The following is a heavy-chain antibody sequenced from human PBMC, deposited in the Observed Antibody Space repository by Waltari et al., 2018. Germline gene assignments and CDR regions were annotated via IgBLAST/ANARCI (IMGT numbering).Heavy chain of an antibody. CDR1: GFTFSSHW. J-gene: IGHJ4*02. V-gene: IGHV3-7*04. Sequence: EVQLVESGGGLVQPGGSLRLSCAASGFTFSSHWIVWVRQAPGKGLEWVANIKQDGSEKYYVDSVKGRFTISRDNAKNSLYLQMNSLRAEDTAVYYCAREEWDCGGDCYPSGNFDYWGQGTLVTVSS. CDR2: IKQDGSEK. CDR3: AREEWDCGGDCYPSGNFDY. D-gene: IGHD2-21*02.